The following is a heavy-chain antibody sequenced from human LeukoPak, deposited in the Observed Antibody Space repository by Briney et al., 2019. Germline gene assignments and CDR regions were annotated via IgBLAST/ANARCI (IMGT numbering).Heavy chain of an antibody. Sequence: GGSLRLSCAASGFTFSDYYMSWVRQAPGKGLEWVSYISSSGSTIYYADSVKGRFTISRDNAKNSLYLQMNSLRAEDTAVYYCARDRSDYVWGSYRYTDWFDPWGQGTLVTVSS. CDR2: ISSSGSTI. CDR1: GFTFSDYY. J-gene: IGHJ5*02. CDR3: ARDRSDYVWGSYRYTDWFDP. D-gene: IGHD3-16*02. V-gene: IGHV3-11*01.